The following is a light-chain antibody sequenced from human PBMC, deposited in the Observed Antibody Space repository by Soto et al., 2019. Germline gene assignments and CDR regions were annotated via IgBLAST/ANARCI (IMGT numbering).Light chain of an antibody. Sequence: QSALTQPASVSGSPGQSITISCTGTSSDVGSYNLVSWYQQHPGKAPKLMIYEVSKRPSGVSNRFSGSKSGNTASLTISGLHAEDEADYYCCSYAGSHVVFGGGTKVTVL. V-gene: IGLV2-23*02. J-gene: IGLJ2*01. CDR3: CSYAGSHVV. CDR1: SSDVGSYNL. CDR2: EVS.